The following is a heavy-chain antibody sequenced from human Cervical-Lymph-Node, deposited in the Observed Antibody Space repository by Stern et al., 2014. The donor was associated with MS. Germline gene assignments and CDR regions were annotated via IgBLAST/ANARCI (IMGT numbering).Heavy chain of an antibody. D-gene: IGHD3-16*01. CDR2: IYVSGGA. CDR1: GGSISSRIYY. J-gene: IGHJ6*02. V-gene: IGHV4-61*02. Sequence: VQLVESGPGLVKPSQTLSLTCTVSGGSISSRIYYWSWIRQAAGKGLEWIGRIYVSGGANYNPSLGRLPTISVNTAKNQISLRRSSVTAADTAVYFCAATQPLMGEDGSRLEAIDYYYGMDVWGQGTTVTVSS. CDR3: AATQPLMGEDGSRLEAIDYYYGMDV.